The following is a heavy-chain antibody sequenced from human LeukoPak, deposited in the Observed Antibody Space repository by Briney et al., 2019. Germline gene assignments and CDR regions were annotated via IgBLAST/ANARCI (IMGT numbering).Heavy chain of an antibody. CDR2: ISASGGST. D-gene: IGHD4-17*01. V-gene: IGHV3-23*01. CDR3: ANEIRPNDY. Sequence: GGSLRLSCAASGFTFSSSAMSWVRQVPGKGLEWVSGISASGGSTSYADSVRGRFAISRDNSKNTLYVQMNSLRDEDTAVYYCANEIRPNDYWGQGTLVTVSS. CDR1: GFTFSSSA. J-gene: IGHJ4*02.